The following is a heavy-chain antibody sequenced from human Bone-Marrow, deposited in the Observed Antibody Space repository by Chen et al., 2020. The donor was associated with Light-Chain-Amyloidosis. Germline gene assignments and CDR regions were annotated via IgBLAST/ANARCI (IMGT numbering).Heavy chain of an antibody. Sequence: QVQLVQSGAEVKKPGASVTVSCKASGYTFTSYAMHWVRQAPGQRLEWMGWINAGNGNTKYSQKFQGRVTITRDTSASTAYMELSSLRSEDTAVYYCARDSSSWSLGWFDPWGQGTLVTVSS. V-gene: IGHV1-3*01. J-gene: IGHJ5*02. CDR3: ARDSSSWSLGWFDP. D-gene: IGHD6-13*01. CDR2: INAGNGNT. CDR1: GYTFTSYA.